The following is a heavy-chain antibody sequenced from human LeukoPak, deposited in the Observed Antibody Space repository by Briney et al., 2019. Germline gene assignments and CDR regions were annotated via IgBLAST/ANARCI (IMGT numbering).Heavy chain of an antibody. CDR1: GFTFSSYE. CDR2: ISESGSTI. J-gene: IGHJ3*02. V-gene: IGHV3-48*03. Sequence: GGSLRLSCAASGFTFSSYEMNWVRQAPGKGLEWVSYISESGSTIYYADSVKGRFTISRDNAKNSLYLQMNGLRAEDTAVYYCARQDYYDSSGYNDAFDIWGQGTMVTVSS. CDR3: ARQDYYDSSGYNDAFDI. D-gene: IGHD3-22*01.